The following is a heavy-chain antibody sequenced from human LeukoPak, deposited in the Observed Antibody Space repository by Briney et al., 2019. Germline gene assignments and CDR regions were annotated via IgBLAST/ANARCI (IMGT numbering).Heavy chain of an antibody. CDR2: IYYSGST. Sequence: GSLRLSCAASGFTFSSYAMSWIRQPPGKGLEWIGYIYYSGSTNYNPSLKSRVTISVDTSKNQFSLKLSSVTAADTAVYYCARGWSAYYFDYWGQGTLVTVSS. CDR3: ARGWSAYYFDY. CDR1: GFTFSSYA. D-gene: IGHD2-8*01. J-gene: IGHJ4*02. V-gene: IGHV4-59*01.